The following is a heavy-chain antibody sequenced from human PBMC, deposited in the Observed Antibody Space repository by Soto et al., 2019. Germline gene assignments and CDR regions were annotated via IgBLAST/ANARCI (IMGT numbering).Heavy chain of an antibody. J-gene: IGHJ6*02. CDR1: GFTFSSCA. CDR3: SKFLAARRCSSRGMDC. D-gene: IGHD2-15*01. Sequence: PGGSLRLSRAASGFTFSSCAMSWVRQAPEKGLEWVSAISGSGGGTYYADSVKGGFTISRDNSKNTLFLQMNGVSDDATAVYFCSKFLAARRCSSRGMDCRGQRHTGTGFS. V-gene: IGHV3-23*01. CDR2: ISGSGGGT.